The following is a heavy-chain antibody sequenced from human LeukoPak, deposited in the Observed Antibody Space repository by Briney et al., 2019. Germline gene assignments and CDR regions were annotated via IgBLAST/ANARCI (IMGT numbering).Heavy chain of an antibody. D-gene: IGHD6-13*01. Sequence: ASVKVSCKASGYSFTDYYIHWVRQAPGQGLEWMGWINPNSGDTNYAPKFQGRVTMTRDTSISTAYVEVTSLRFDDTAVYYCARVSAAAGTYPSDFWGQGSLVTVSS. V-gene: IGHV1-2*02. CDR2: INPNSGDT. CDR1: GYSFTDYY. J-gene: IGHJ4*02. CDR3: ARVSAAAGTYPSDF.